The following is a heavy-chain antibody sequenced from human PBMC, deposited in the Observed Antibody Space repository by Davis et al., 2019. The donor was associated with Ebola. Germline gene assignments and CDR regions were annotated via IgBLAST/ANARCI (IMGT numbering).Heavy chain of an antibody. D-gene: IGHD3-10*01. J-gene: IGHJ4*02. CDR1: GFTFSDYY. V-gene: IGHV3-11*04. CDR3: ARPSFRSGSYFDY. Sequence: PGGSLRLSCAASGFTFSDYYMSWIRQAPGKGLEWVSYISSSGSTIYYADSVKGRFTISRDNAKNSLFLQMNSLRAEDTAVYYCARPSFRSGSYFDYWGQGTLVTVSS. CDR2: ISSSGSTI.